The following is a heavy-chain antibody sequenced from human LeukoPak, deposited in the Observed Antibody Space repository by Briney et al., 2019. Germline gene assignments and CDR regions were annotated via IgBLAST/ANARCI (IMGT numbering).Heavy chain of an antibody. Sequence: GGSLRLSCEASGFSFSTYSMNWVRQAPGKGLEWVSYISQSSSIIFYADSVRGRFTISRDNAKNSLYLQMNSLRVEDTAVYYCARLGLEVGGPNWFDPWGQGTLVTVSS. V-gene: IGHV3-48*04. CDR2: ISQSSSII. J-gene: IGHJ5*02. CDR1: GFSFSTYS. CDR3: ARLGLEVGGPNWFDP. D-gene: IGHD1-1*01.